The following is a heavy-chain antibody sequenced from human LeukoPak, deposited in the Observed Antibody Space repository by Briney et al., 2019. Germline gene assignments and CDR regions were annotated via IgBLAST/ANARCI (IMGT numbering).Heavy chain of an antibody. CDR1: GFTFSSYS. Sequence: GSLRLSCAASGFTFSSYSMNWVRQAPGKGLEWVSSISSSSSYIYYADSVKGRFTISRDNAKNSLYLQMNSLRAEDTAVYYCARGGSQTAEFDYWGQGTLVTVSS. V-gene: IGHV3-21*01. D-gene: IGHD2-21*02. CDR2: ISSSSSYI. J-gene: IGHJ4*02. CDR3: ARGGSQTAEFDY.